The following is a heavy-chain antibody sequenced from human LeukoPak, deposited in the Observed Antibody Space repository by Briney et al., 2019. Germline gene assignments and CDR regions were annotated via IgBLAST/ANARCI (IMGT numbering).Heavy chain of an antibody. Sequence: SETLSLTCTVSGGSISSYYWSWIRQPPGKGLEWIGNIYYSGSTNYNPSLKSRVTISVDTSKNQFSLKLSSVTAADPAVYYCARYNYVRPYYYGSGSYPNWFDPWGQGTLVTVSS. CDR1: GGSISSYY. J-gene: IGHJ5*02. CDR3: ARYNYVRPYYYGSGSYPNWFDP. CDR2: IYYSGST. D-gene: IGHD3-10*01. V-gene: IGHV4-59*01.